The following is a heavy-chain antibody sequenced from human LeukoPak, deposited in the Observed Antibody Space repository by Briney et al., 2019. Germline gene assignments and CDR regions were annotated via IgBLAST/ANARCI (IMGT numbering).Heavy chain of an antibody. CDR3: ARGRDYDFNWFDP. V-gene: IGHV3-11*06. J-gene: IGHJ5*02. D-gene: IGHD3-22*01. CDR2: ISSSSSYI. CDR1: GFTFSDYY. Sequence: GGSLRLSCAASGFTFSDYYMSWIRQAPGKGLEWVSYISSSSSYIYYADSVKGRFTISRDNAKNSLYLQMNSLRAEDTAVYYCARGRDYDFNWFDPWGQGTLVTVSS.